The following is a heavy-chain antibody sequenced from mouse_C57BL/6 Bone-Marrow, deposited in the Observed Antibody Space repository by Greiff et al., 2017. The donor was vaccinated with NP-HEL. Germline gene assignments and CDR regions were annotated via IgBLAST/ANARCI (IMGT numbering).Heavy chain of an antibody. Sequence: EVKLQESGGDLVKPGGSLKLSCAASGFTFSSYGMSWVRQTPDKRLEWVATISSGGSYTYYPDSVKGRFTISRDNAKNTLYLQMSSLKSEDTAMYYCARSSDGYDLYFDYWGQGTTLTVSS. J-gene: IGHJ2*01. CDR3: ARSSDGYDLYFDY. CDR1: GFTFSSYG. D-gene: IGHD2-2*01. V-gene: IGHV5-6*01. CDR2: ISSGGSYT.